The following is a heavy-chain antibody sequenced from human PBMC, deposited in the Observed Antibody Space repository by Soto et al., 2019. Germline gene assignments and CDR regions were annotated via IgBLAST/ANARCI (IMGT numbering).Heavy chain of an antibody. D-gene: IGHD3-22*01. CDR1: GFTFSSYA. CDR2: IIGGGGNT. V-gene: IGHV3-23*01. J-gene: IGHJ5*02. CDR3: AKSSGYYYVYNWFDP. Sequence: GGSLRLSCAASGFTFSSYAMSWVRQAPGKGLEWVSSIIGGGGNTYHADSVKGRFSISRDNSKNTLYLQMNTLRAEDTAVYYCAKSSGYYYVYNWFDPWGQGTLVTVSS.